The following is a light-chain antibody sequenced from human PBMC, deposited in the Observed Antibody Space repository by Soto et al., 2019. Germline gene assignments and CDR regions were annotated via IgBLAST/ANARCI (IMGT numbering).Light chain of an antibody. Sequence: QSALTQPPSVSGAPGQRVTISCTGSSSNLGAGYDVHWYQQLPGTVPKLLIYGNTNRPSGVPDRFSGSKSGTSASLAITGLQAEDEADYYCQSYDSSLGANYVFGTGTKVTVL. J-gene: IGLJ1*01. CDR1: SSNLGAGYD. CDR2: GNT. CDR3: QSYDSSLGANYV. V-gene: IGLV1-40*01.